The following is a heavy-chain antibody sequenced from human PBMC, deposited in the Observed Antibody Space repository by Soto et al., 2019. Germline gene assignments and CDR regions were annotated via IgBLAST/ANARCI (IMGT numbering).Heavy chain of an antibody. Sequence: SETMSLTCTSSGDSMNSADYYWRWIHQPPGKGLEWIGYIYYSGSTYYNPSLKSRVTISVDTSKNQFSLKLSSVTAADTAVYYCARARSDYYYYYGMDVWGQGTTVTVSS. V-gene: IGHV4-30-4*01. J-gene: IGHJ6*02. CDR3: ARARSDYYYYYGMDV. CDR2: IYYSGST. CDR1: GDSMNSADYY.